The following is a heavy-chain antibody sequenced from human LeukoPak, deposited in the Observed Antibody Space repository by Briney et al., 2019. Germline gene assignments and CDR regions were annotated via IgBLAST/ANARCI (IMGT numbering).Heavy chain of an antibody. CDR1: GFTFSSFA. J-gene: IGHJ4*02. D-gene: IGHD3-10*01. CDR2: ISYDGSDK. CDR3: ARASSLKLWFGESLFDY. V-gene: IGHV3-30-3*01. Sequence: GGSLRLSCAASGFTFSSFAMHWVRQAPGKGLEWVAVISYDGSDKYYADSVKGRFTISRDNSKNTVYLQMNSLRGEDTAVYYCARASSLKLWFGESLFDYWGQGTQVTVSS.